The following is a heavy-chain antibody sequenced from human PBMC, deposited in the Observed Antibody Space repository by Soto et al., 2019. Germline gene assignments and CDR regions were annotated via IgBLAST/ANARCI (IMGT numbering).Heavy chain of an antibody. V-gene: IGHV3-23*01. Sequence: GGSLRLSCAASGFNFSSYAMGWVRQAPGKGLEWVSAISGNGGSTYYADSVKGRFTISRDNSKNTLYLQMNSLRAQDTAVYYCAKATPPGYYDSSGSPQPFDYWGQGTLVTVSS. CDR3: AKATPPGYYDSSGSPQPFDY. CDR2: ISGNGGST. CDR1: GFNFSSYA. D-gene: IGHD3-22*01. J-gene: IGHJ4*02.